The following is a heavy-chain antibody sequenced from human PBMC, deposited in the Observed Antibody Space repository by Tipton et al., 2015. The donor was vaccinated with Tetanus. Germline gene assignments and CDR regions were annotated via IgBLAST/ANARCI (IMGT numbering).Heavy chain of an antibody. CDR2: IRSKSEGGTI. V-gene: IGHV3-15*07. J-gene: IGHJ5*02. CDR1: GFNFNDAL. Sequence: SLRLSCAASGFNFNDALMHWVRQSPGKSLEWVGRIRSKSEGGTIDYGAAVEGIFTISRDDSKNILYLQMSSLTPEDTAVYSCSAGILPTAGKFFNWFDPWGQGTLVTVSS. CDR3: SAGILPTAGKFFNWFDP. D-gene: IGHD6-13*01.